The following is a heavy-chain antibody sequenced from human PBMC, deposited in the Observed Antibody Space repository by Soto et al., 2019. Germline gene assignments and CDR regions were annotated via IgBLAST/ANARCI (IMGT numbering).Heavy chain of an antibody. CDR1: GGTFSSYT. CDR3: ANSVNYYYYMDV. CDR2: IIPILGIA. V-gene: IGHV1-69*02. Sequence: SVKVSCKDSGGTFSSYTIIWVRQAPGQGLEWMGRIIPILGIANYAQKFQGRVTITADKSTSTAYMELSSLRSEDTAVYYCANSVNYYYYMDVWGKGTTVTVS. J-gene: IGHJ6*03. D-gene: IGHD3-10*01.